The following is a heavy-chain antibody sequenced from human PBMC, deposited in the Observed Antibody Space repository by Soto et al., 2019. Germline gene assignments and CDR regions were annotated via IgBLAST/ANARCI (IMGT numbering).Heavy chain of an antibody. CDR1: GFTFSSYG. D-gene: IGHD3-9*01. CDR2: ISYDGSNK. V-gene: IGHV3-30*18. CDR3: AKARERDFDWLLIDY. Sequence: QVQLVESGGGVAQPGRSLRLFCAASGFTFSSYGMHWVRQAPGKGLEWVAVISYDGSNKYYADSVKGRFTISRDNSKNTLYLQMNSLRAEDTAVYYCAKARERDFDWLLIDYWGQGTLVTVSS. J-gene: IGHJ4*02.